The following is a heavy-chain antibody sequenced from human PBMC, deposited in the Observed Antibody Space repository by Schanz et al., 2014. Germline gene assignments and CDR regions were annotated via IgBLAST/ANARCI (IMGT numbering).Heavy chain of an antibody. D-gene: IGHD2-2*01. V-gene: IGHV3-30*18. CDR2: MSYDGSIK. Sequence: QVPLVASGGGVVQPGRSLRLSCAASGFTFSSYGMHWVRQAPGKGLEWVAAMSYDGSIKYYGDSVKGRFTISRDNSKNTLYLHMNTLRSEDTAVYYCAKDSTHIDIVLVPTAIDYWGQGTLVTVSS. CDR3: AKDSTHIDIVLVPTAIDY. CDR1: GFTFSSYG. J-gene: IGHJ4*02.